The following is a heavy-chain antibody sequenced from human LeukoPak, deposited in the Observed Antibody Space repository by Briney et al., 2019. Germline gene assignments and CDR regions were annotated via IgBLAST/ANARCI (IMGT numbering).Heavy chain of an antibody. CDR3: ARERGSGSYLRWYYFDY. V-gene: IGHV4-59*01. CDR1: GDSISSYY. Sequence: SETLSLTCSVSGDSISSYYWSWIRQPPGKGLEWIGYIYYSGSTNYNPSLKSRVTISVDTSKNQFSLKLSSVTAADTAVYYCARERGSGSYLRWYYFDYWGQGTLVTVSS. D-gene: IGHD3-10*01. J-gene: IGHJ4*02. CDR2: IYYSGST.